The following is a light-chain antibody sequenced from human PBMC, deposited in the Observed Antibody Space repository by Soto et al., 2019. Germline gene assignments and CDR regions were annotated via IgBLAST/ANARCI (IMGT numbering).Light chain of an antibody. CDR1: QSVRDSH. Sequence: EIVLTQSPGTLSLSPGERATLSCRASQSVRDSHLAWYQQKPGQAPSLLIYETSSRATGIPDRFRGSGSGTEFALTGTRVAPEDVAMYFCQQYGSSPGTFGQGTKVEI. J-gene: IGKJ1*01. CDR2: ETS. V-gene: IGKV3-20*01. CDR3: QQYGSSPGT.